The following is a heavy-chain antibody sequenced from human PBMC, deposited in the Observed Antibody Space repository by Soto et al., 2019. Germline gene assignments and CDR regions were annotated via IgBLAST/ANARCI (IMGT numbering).Heavy chain of an antibody. CDR2: IKYDGSEE. J-gene: IGHJ4*02. CDR3: VTDLNWQGH. Sequence: PSETLSLTCTVSGGSISSYYWSWIRQPPGKGLECVANIKYDGSEEYYVDSVKGRFTISRDNAKNSLYLQMNSLRDEDSAVYYCVTDLNWQGHWGQGTRVTVS. CDR1: GGSISSYY. V-gene: IGHV3-7*01.